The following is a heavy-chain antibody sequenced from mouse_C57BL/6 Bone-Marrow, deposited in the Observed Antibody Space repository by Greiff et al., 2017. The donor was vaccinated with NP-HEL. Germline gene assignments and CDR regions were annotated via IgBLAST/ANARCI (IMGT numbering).Heavy chain of an antibody. V-gene: IGHV1-59*01. CDR1: GYTFTSYW. CDR2: IDPSDSYT. J-gene: IGHJ4*01. D-gene: IGHD2-2*01. Sequence: QVQLQQPGAELVRPGTSVKLSCKASGYTFTSYWMHWVKQRPGQGLEWIGVIDPSDSYTNYNQKFKGKATLTVETSSSTAYMQLSSLTSEDSAVYYCAREAKSLWFDYAMDYWGQGTSVTVSS. CDR3: AREAKSLWFDYAMDY.